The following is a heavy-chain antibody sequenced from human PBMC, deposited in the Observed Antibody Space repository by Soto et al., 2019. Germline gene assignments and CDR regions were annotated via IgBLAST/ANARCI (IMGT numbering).Heavy chain of an antibody. J-gene: IGHJ4*02. D-gene: IGHD5-12*01. CDR1: GFTFSNAW. Sequence: PGGSLRLSCAASGFTFSNAWMSWVRQAPGKGLEWVGRIKSKTDGGTTDYAAPVKGRFTISRDDSKNTLYLQMNSLKTEDTAVYYCTTDLLGYDYVGIDYWGQGTLVTVS. CDR3: TTDLLGYDYVGIDY. CDR2: IKSKTDGGTT. V-gene: IGHV3-15*01.